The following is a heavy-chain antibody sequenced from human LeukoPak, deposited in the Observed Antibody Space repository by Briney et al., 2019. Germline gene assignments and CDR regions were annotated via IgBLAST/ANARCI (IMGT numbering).Heavy chain of an antibody. CDR3: ASTVAGIGYFDY. V-gene: IGHV4-61*02. D-gene: IGHD6-19*01. J-gene: IGHJ4*02. CDR2: IYTRGST. Sequence: SETLSLTCTVSGGSITSGTYYWSWIRQPAGKGLEWIGRIYTRGSTNYNPSLKTRVTMSIDTSKNHFSLKLSSVTAADTAVYYCASTVAGIGYFDYWGQGTLVTVSS. CDR1: GGSITSGTYY.